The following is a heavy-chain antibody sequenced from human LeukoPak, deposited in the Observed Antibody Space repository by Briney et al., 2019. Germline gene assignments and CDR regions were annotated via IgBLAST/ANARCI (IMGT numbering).Heavy chain of an antibody. CDR1: GGSISSTSYY. V-gene: IGHV4-39*01. CDR3: ARHGAYNSSGGSCYFDY. D-gene: IGHD2-15*01. Sequence: SETLSLTCTVSGGSISSTSYYWGWIRQPPGKGLEWIGSIYYDGSTYYNPSLKSRVTISTDMFKDSFSLKLSSVTAADTAVYYCARHGAYNSSGGSCYFDYWGQGTLVTVSS. CDR2: IYYDGST. J-gene: IGHJ4*02.